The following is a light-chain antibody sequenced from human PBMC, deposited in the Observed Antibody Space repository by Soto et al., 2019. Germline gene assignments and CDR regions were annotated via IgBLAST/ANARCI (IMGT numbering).Light chain of an antibody. Sequence: EIVLTQSPATLSLSPGERATLSCRASQSISSYLAWYQQKPGQAPRLLIYDASNRATAIPARFSGSGSGTDFTLTISSLEPEDFALYYCQQRSNWPRKFGQGTKV. J-gene: IGKJ1*01. CDR3: QQRSNWPRK. CDR1: QSISSY. V-gene: IGKV3-11*01. CDR2: DAS.